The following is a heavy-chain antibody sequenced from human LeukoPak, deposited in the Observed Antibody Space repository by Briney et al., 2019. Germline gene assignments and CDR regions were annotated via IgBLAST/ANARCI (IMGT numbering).Heavy chain of an antibody. V-gene: IGHV3-66*01. J-gene: IGHJ6*03. CDR3: ARGERAHVEWSSYMDV. CDR2: IYSGGST. CDR1: GFTVSSNY. D-gene: IGHD3-3*01. Sequence: GGSLRLSFAASGFTVSSNYMSWVRQAPGKGLEWVSVIYSGGSTYYADSVKGRFTISRDNSKNTLYLQMNNLRAEDTAVYYCARGERAHVEWSSYMDVWGKGTTVTVSS.